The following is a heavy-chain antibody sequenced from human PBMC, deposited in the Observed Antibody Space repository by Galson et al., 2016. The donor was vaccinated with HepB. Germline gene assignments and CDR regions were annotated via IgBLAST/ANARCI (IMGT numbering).Heavy chain of an antibody. CDR1: GFSISTYT. J-gene: IGHJ3*02. D-gene: IGHD3-3*01. CDR3: ARDRSCFSSGYYTGARDVFAI. CDR2: ISSSSAYV. Sequence: SLRLSCAASGFSISTYTMNWVRQAPGKGLEWISYISSSSAYVDYADSVKGRFTISRENAKNSLNLQMNSLRAEDTAVYYCARDRSCFSSGYYTGARDVFAIWGQGTVVTVSS. V-gene: IGHV3-21*01.